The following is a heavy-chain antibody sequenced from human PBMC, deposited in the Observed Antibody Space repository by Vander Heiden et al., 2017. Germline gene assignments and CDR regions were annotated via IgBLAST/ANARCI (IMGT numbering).Heavy chain of an antibody. Sequence: CAASGFTCSSYAMSLVRQSPGKGVEWVAAISGSGGSKYYSASVKGRFTISRDNTKNTLYLKMHSMRAEDTAVYYCAKGDSGTEFDYWGQGTLVTVSS. CDR2: ISGSGGSK. J-gene: IGHJ4*02. V-gene: IGHV3-23*01. D-gene: IGHD1-26*01. CDR3: AKGDSGTEFDY. CDR1: GFTCSSYA.